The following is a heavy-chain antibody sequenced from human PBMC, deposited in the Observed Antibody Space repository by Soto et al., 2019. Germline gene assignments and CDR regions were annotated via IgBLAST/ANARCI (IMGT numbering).Heavy chain of an antibody. J-gene: IGHJ4*02. D-gene: IGHD1-26*01. Sequence: QVQLVQSGAEVKKRGASVKVSCKASGYTFTSYAMHWVRQAPGQRLEWMGWLNAGNGNTKYSQKLQGRVTITRDTPASTAYMELSSLRSEDTAVYYCARDLGVGAASDYWGQGTLVTVSS. V-gene: IGHV1-3*01. CDR2: LNAGNGNT. CDR3: ARDLGVGAASDY. CDR1: GYTFTSYA.